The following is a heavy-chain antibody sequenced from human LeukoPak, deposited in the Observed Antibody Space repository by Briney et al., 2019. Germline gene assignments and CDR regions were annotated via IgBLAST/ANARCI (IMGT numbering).Heavy chain of an antibody. CDR2: TYFRSKRYN. D-gene: IGHD6-19*01. Sequence: SQTLSLTRALSGDSVSSNSAAWNWIRPSPTRGLEWLGRTYFRSKRYNDYAVSDKSRITVNPDTSKDQLSLQLNSVTPEDTAVYYCARSDSGWIDFWGQGTLVTVSS. CDR1: GDSVSSNSAA. J-gene: IGHJ4*02. CDR3: ARSDSGWIDF. V-gene: IGHV6-1*01.